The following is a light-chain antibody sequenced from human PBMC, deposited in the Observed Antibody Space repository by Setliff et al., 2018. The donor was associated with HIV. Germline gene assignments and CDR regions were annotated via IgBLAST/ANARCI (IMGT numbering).Light chain of an antibody. J-gene: IGLJ1*01. CDR1: GSDIGAFDY. CDR3: RSYSRLNTPPFA. Sequence: QSVLAQPASVSGSPGQSITISCLGTGSDIGAFDYVAWYQQVPDKAPKVILYDVSSRPSGVSNRFSGSKSGNTASLTISVLEAEDEADYFCRSYSRLNTPPFAFGAGTKVTVL. V-gene: IGLV2-14*03. CDR2: DVS.